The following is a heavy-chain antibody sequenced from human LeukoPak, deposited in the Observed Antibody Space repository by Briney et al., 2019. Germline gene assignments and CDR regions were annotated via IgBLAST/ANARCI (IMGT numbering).Heavy chain of an antibody. CDR1: GGSFSGYY. D-gene: IGHD6-19*01. V-gene: IGHV4-34*01. CDR3: ASGQWLGYYNWCDP. J-gene: IGHJ5*02. Sequence: PSETLSLTCAVYGGSFSGYYWSWIRQPPGKGLEWIREITHSGSNNYNPSLKNRLTLSVNTSMSQFSLQLSTLTAADMLVNYCASGQWLGYYNWCDPWGQGPLVTVSS. CDR2: ITHSGSN.